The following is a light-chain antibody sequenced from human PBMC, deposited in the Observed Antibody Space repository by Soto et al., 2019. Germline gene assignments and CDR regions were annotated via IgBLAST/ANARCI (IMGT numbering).Light chain of an antibody. CDR2: DAS. J-gene: IGKJ1*01. CDR3: QHSGDFRWT. Sequence: EIVLTQSPGTLSLSPGERATLSCSASQSVSSSYLAWYQQKPGQAPRLLIYDASNRATGIPARFSGSGSGTDFTLTISRLEPEDFAVYYCQHSGDFRWTFGLGTKVDIK. CDR1: QSVSSSY. V-gene: IGKV3-20*01.